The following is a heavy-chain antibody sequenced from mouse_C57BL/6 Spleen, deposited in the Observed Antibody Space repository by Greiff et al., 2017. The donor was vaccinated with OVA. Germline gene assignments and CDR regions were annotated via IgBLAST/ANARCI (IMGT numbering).Heavy chain of an antibody. CDR3: ARGDYGTYAMDY. J-gene: IGHJ4*01. V-gene: IGHV1-55*01. D-gene: IGHD1-1*01. CDR2: IYPGSGST. CDR1: GYTFTSYW. Sequence: QVQLKQSGAELVKPGASVKMSCKASGYTFTSYWITWVKQRPGQGLEWIGDIYPGSGSTNYNEKFKSKATLTVDTSSSTAYMQLSSLTSEDSAVYYCARGDYGTYAMDYWGQGTSVTVSS.